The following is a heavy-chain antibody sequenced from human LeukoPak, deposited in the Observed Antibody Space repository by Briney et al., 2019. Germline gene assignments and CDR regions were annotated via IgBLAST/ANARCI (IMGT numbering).Heavy chain of an antibody. CDR1: VYTFTGYY. D-gene: IGHD5-18*01. CDR3: ATGLQLFDY. Sequence: ASVKVSCKASVYTFTGYYMHLVRQAPGQGLEWMGWINPSSGGTNYAQKFNGRVTMTRDTPISPASMDLSRLRPDHTAVYYCATGLQLFDYWRQGTLVTVSS. CDR2: INPSSGGT. V-gene: IGHV1-2*02. J-gene: IGHJ4*02.